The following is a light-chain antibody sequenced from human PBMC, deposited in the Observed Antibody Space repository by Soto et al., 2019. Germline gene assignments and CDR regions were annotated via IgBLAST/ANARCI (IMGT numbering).Light chain of an antibody. CDR1: QDISIF. CDR3: QKYDSAPRT. CDR2: AAS. V-gene: IGKV1-27*01. Sequence: DIQMTQSPSSLSASVGDRVTITCRASQDISIFLAWYQQKPGKVPKLLIYAASSLQSGVPSRFSGSGSGTDFTLTISSLQPEDVATYYCQKYDSAPRTFGQGTKV. J-gene: IGKJ1*01.